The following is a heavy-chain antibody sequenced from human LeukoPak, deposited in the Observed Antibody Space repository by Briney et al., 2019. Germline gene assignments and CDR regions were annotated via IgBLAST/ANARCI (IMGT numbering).Heavy chain of an antibody. J-gene: IGHJ5*02. CDR3: ERDYGA. D-gene: IGHD4/OR15-4a*01. CDR1: GFTFSRYW. Sequence: PGGSLRLSCEASGFTFSRYWMHWVRQAPGKGLMWVSRINSDGSATTYAGFVKGRFTISRDNAKNTVYLQMNSLRVDDTAIYYCERDYGAWGQGTLVTVSP. CDR2: INSDGSAT. V-gene: IGHV3-74*03.